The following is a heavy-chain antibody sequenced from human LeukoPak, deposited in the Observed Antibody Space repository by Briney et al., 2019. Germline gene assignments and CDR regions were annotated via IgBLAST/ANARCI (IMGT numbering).Heavy chain of an antibody. D-gene: IGHD2-15*01. V-gene: IGHV4-34*01. CDR3: ARAWYYFDY. CDR1: GGSFSGYY. J-gene: IGHJ4*02. Sequence: KASETLSLTCAVYGGSFSGYYWSWIRQPPGKGLEWIGEINHSGSTNYNPSLKSRVTISVDTSKNQFSLKLSSVTAADTAVYYCARAWYYFDYWGQGTLVTASS. CDR2: INHSGST.